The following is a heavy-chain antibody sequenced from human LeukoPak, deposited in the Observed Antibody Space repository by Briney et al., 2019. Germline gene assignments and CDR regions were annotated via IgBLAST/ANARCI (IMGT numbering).Heavy chain of an antibody. CDR2: INHTGTT. V-gene: IGHV4-34*01. J-gene: IGHJ6*03. CDR3: ARGAADRSTYYYYIDV. CDR1: GFTFSNYW. D-gene: IGHD1-14*01. Sequence: GSLRLSCVASGFTFSNYWMSWVRQSPGRGLEWIGEINHTGTTNYNPSLKSRFTISVDTSKNQFSLKLSSVTAADTAVYYCARGAADRSTYYYYIDVWGEGTTVTVSS.